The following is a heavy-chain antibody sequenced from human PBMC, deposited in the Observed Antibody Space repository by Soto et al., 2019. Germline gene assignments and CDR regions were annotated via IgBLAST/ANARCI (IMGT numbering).Heavy chain of an antibody. J-gene: IGHJ1*01. Sequence: SVKVSCKASGGTFSSYAISWVRQAPGQGLEWMGGIIPIFGTANYAQKFQGRVTITADESTSTAYMELSSLRSEDTAVYYCASAPRVTAYCTNGVCYTYFQHWGQGTLVTVSS. CDR2: IIPIFGTA. D-gene: IGHD2-8*01. CDR1: GGTFSSYA. CDR3: ASAPRVTAYCTNGVCYTYFQH. V-gene: IGHV1-69*13.